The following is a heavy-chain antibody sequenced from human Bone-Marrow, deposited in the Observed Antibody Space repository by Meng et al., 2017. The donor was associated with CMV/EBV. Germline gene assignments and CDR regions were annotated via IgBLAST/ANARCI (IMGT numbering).Heavy chain of an antibody. Sequence: SLKISCAASGFTFDDYAMHWVRQAPGKGLEWVSGISWNSGSIGYADSVKGRFTISRDNAKNSLYQQMNSLRAEDTALYYCAKAGSRGYDFWSGYGNWFDPWGQGTLVTVSS. V-gene: IGHV3-9*01. D-gene: IGHD3-3*01. CDR3: AKAGSRGYDFWSGYGNWFDP. CDR2: ISWNSGSI. J-gene: IGHJ5*02. CDR1: GFTFDDYA.